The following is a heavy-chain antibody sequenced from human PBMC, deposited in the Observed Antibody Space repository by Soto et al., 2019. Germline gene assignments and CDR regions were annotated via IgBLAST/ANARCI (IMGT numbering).Heavy chain of an antibody. CDR3: ARDLSYCSSTSCYRPYNWFDP. D-gene: IGHD2-2*01. CDR1: GYTFTSNG. CDR2: ISAYNGNT. Sequence: ASVKVSCKASGYTFTSNGISWVRQAPGQGLEWMGWISAYNGNTNYAQKLQGRVTMTTDTSTSTAYMELRSLRSDDTAVYYCARDLSYCSSTSCYRPYNWFDPWGQGTLVTVSS. V-gene: IGHV1-18*01. J-gene: IGHJ5*02.